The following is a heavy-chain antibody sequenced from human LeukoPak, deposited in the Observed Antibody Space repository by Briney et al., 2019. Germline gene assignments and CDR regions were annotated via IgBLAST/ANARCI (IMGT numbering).Heavy chain of an antibody. CDR2: IYTSGST. D-gene: IGHD3-3*01. V-gene: IGHV4-59*10. CDR3: ARSPPDTYYDFWSGYSVYWYFDL. Sequence: KPLETPSLPCAVPGGSHRIYYWGWVPQPPREGLGWVWRIYTSGSTNYNPSLKSRVTMSVDTSKNQFSLKLSSVTAADTAVYYCARSPPDTYYDFWSGYSVYWYFDLWGRGTLVTVSS. CDR1: GGSHRIYY. J-gene: IGHJ2*01.